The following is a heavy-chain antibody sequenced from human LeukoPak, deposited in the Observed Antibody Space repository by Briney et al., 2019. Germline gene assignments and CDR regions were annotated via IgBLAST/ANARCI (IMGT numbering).Heavy chain of an antibody. V-gene: IGHV1-69*13. J-gene: IGHJ4*02. D-gene: IGHD4-23*01. CDR3: AKDLYGGHFDY. Sequence: GASVKVSCKASGGTFSSYAISWVRQAPGQGLEWMGGIIPIFGTANYAQKFQGRVTITADESTSTAYMELSSLRSEDTAVYYCAKDLYGGHFDYWGQGTLVTVSS. CDR1: GGTFSSYA. CDR2: IIPIFGTA.